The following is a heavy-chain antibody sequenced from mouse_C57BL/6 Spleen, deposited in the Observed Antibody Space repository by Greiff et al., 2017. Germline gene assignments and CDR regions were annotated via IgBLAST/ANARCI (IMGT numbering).Heavy chain of an antibody. CDR3: AREAFQDTRAMDY. CDR1: GYTFTSYW. CDR2: IYPGSGST. V-gene: IGHV1-55*01. Sequence: QVQLQQPGAELVKPGASVKMSCKASGYTFTSYWITWVKQRPGQGLEWIGDIYPGSGSTNYNEKFKSKATLTVDTSSSTAYMQLSSLTSEDSAVYYCAREAFQDTRAMDYWGQGTSVTVSS. D-gene: IGHD2-12*01. J-gene: IGHJ4*01.